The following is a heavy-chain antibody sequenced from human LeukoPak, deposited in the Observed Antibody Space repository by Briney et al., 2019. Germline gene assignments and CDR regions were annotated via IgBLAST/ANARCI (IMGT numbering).Heavy chain of an antibody. Sequence: SETLSLTCTVSGGSIGSSSYYWGWIRQPPGKGLEWIGSIYYSGSTYYNPSLKSRVTISVDTSKNQFSLKLSSVTAADTAVYYCARLQPMAIFDYWGQGTLVTVSS. CDR2: IYYSGST. D-gene: IGHD5-24*01. CDR3: ARLQPMAIFDY. CDR1: GGSIGSSSYY. V-gene: IGHV4-39*01. J-gene: IGHJ4*02.